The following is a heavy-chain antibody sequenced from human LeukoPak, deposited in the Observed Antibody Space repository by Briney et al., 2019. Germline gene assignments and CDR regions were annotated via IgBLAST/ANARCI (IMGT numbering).Heavy chain of an antibody. D-gene: IGHD2-15*01. CDR1: GYTLTELS. J-gene: IGHJ4*02. CDR2: FDPEDGET. V-gene: IGHV1-24*01. Sequence: GASVKVSCKVSGYTLTELSMHWVRQAPGKGLEWMGGFDPEDGETIYAQKFQGRVTMTEDTSTDTAYMELSSPRSEDTAVYYCATVESGGSWDYFDYWGQGTLVSVSS. CDR3: ATVESGGSWDYFDY.